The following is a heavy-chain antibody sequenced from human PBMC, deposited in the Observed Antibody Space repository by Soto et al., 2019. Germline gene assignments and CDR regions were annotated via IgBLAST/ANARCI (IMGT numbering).Heavy chain of an antibody. J-gene: IGHJ4*02. D-gene: IGHD3-3*01. CDR3: TPAGFFFFDY. Sequence: LRLSCTASGFTFGDYAMSWVRQAPGKGLEWVGFIRSKAYGGTTEYAASVKGRFTISRDDSKSIAYLQMSSLKTEDTAVYYCTPAGFFFFDYWGQGTLVTVSS. V-gene: IGHV3-49*04. CDR1: GFTFGDYA. CDR2: IRSKAYGGTT.